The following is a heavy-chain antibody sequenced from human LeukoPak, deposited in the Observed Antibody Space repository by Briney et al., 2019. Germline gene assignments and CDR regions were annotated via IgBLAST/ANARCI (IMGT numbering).Heavy chain of an antibody. CDR1: GFTFSSYS. CDR2: ISGSGGST. Sequence: GSLRLSCAASGFTFSSYSMNWVRQAPGKGLEWVSAISGSGGSTYYADSVKGRLTISRDNSKNTLYLQMNSLRAEDTAVYYCAKAPLNYYDSSGETGFDYWGQGTLVTVSS. J-gene: IGHJ4*02. D-gene: IGHD3-22*01. V-gene: IGHV3-23*01. CDR3: AKAPLNYYDSSGETGFDY.